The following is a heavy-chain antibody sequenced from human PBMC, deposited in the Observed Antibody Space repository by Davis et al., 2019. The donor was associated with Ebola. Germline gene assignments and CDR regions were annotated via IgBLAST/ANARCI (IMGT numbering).Heavy chain of an antibody. Sequence: MPSETLSLTCTVSGGSISRYYWSWIRQPPGKGLEWIGYIYYSGSTNYNPSLKSRVTISVDTSKNQFSLKLSSVTAADTAVYYCARVDTAMGNDYWGQGTLVTVSS. CDR3: ARVDTAMGNDY. CDR1: GGSISRYY. J-gene: IGHJ4*02. V-gene: IGHV4-59*08. CDR2: IYYSGST. D-gene: IGHD5-18*01.